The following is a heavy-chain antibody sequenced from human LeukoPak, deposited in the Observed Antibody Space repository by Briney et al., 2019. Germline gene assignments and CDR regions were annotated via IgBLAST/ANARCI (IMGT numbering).Heavy chain of an antibody. D-gene: IGHD2-2*01. CDR1: GFTVSSNY. J-gene: IGHJ4*02. V-gene: IGHV3-66*04. Sequence: PGGSLRLSCAASGFTVSSNYMSWVRQAPGKGLEWVSVIYSGGSTYYADSVKGRFTISRDNSKNTLYLQMNSLRAEDTAVYYCASHYLLEGYCSSTSCYQTRPGDDYWGQGTLVTVSS. CDR2: IYSGGST. CDR3: ASHYLLEGYCSSTSCYQTRPGDDY.